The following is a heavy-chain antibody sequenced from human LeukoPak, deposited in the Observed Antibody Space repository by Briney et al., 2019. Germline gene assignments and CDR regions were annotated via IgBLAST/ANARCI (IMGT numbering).Heavy chain of an antibody. J-gene: IGHJ6*03. V-gene: IGHV4-61*08. D-gene: IGHD5-24*01. CDR3: ARDFADTITVTGDVYYMDV. CDR2: IYYSGST. Sequence: PSETLSLTCTVSGGSISSGDYYWSWIRQPPGKGLEWIGYIYYSGSTNYNPSLKSRVTISVDTSKNQFSLKLSSVTAADTAVYYCARDFADTITVTGDVYYMDVWGKGTTVTVSS. CDR1: GGSISSGDYY.